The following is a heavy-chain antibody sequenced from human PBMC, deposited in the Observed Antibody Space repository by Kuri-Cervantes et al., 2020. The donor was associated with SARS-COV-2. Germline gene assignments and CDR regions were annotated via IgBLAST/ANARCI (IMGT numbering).Heavy chain of an antibody. D-gene: IGHD2-8*01. CDR3: TKDRLGVHDF. J-gene: IGHJ4*02. CDR1: GVTYRFFD. CDR2: ISYDGKNK. V-gene: IGHV3-30*18. Sequence: GGSLRLSCVVSGVTYRFFDMHWVRQAPGKGLEWVAFISYDGKNKKCIASGKGRFTISRDSSQSTLYLQMESLRNEDTAMYFCTKDRLGVHDFWGQGTLVTVSS.